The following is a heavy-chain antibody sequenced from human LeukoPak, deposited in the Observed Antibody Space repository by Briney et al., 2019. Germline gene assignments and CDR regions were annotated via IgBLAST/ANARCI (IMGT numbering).Heavy chain of an antibody. CDR3: ARAPREDGPRPFDY. Sequence: SVKVSCKASGYTLTGYHMHWVRQAPGQGLEWMGGIIPIFGTANYAQKFQGRVTITADESTSTAYMELSSLRSEDTAVYYCARAPREDGPRPFDYWGQGTLVTVSS. V-gene: IGHV1-69*13. J-gene: IGHJ4*02. CDR2: IIPIFGTA. D-gene: IGHD1-26*01. CDR1: GYTLTGYH.